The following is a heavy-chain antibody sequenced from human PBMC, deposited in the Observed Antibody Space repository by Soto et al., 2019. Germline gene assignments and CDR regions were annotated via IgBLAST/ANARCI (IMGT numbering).Heavy chain of an antibody. CDR2: IKQDGSEK. V-gene: IGHV3-7*01. D-gene: IGHD6-13*01. CDR3: ARIASAGRGWDV. Sequence: EVQLVESGGGLVQPGGSLRLSCAASGFTLSSYWMSWVRQAPVKGLEWVGNIKQDGSEKNYVDFMEGRFTIPRANAETSLSLQMNSLGAGGSALYYCARIASAGRGWDVWGQGTTVVVSS. J-gene: IGHJ6*02. CDR1: GFTLSSYW.